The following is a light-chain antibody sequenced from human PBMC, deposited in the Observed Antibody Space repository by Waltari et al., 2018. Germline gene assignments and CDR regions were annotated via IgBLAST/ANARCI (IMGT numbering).Light chain of an antibody. CDR3: QSYDSSLDIYV. CDR1: SSNIGAAFA. Sequence: QSVLTQPPSVSGPPGPQISISCTGSSSNIGAAFAVHWYQQLPGMAPKPLIYATTHRPSGVSDRFSGSQSGTSASLAITGLQADDEADYYCQSYDSSLDIYVFGTGTTVTVL. CDR2: ATT. V-gene: IGLV1-40*01. J-gene: IGLJ1*01.